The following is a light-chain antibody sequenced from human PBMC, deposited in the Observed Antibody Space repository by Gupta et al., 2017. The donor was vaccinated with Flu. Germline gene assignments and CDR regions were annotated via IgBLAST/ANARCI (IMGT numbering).Light chain of an antibody. CDR1: QNVASDY. CDR2: GAS. Sequence: DTLSLSPGETVTLSCRASQNVASDYLAWFLHKPGQAPRLLIYGASSRATGVPDRFSGRGSGADFTLTISRLEPDDFAVYYCQQYGTSPFAFGQGTKLEI. J-gene: IGKJ2*01. CDR3: QQYGTSPFA. V-gene: IGKV3-20*01.